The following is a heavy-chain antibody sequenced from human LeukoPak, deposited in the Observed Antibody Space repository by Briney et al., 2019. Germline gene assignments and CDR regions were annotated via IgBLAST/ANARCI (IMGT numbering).Heavy chain of an antibody. V-gene: IGHV3-23*01. Sequence: GGSLRRSCAASRFTFSSYAMGWVGQGQGTGLVWGSAISASGDDTYYADFVKGRFTISRDNSKNTLYLQMNSLRAEDTAVYYCAKDRVVIMPASLNYWGQGTLVTVSS. CDR1: RFTFSSYA. CDR2: ISASGDDT. D-gene: IGHD2-21*01. CDR3: AKDRVVIMPASLNY. J-gene: IGHJ4*02.